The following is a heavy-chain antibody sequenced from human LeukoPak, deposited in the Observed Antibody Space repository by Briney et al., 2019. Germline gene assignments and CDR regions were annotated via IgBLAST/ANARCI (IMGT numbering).Heavy chain of an antibody. D-gene: IGHD1-26*01. V-gene: IGHV3-66*01. J-gene: IGHJ4*02. CDR1: GFTVSSNY. CDR2: IYTGGDT. Sequence: GGSLRLSCAASGFTVSSNYMSWVRQAPGKGLEWVSGIYTGGDTYYADSVKDRFTISRDNSKNTLYLQMNSLRAEDTAVYCCASLSGSYSPFDYWGQGTLVTVSS. CDR3: ASLSGSYSPFDY.